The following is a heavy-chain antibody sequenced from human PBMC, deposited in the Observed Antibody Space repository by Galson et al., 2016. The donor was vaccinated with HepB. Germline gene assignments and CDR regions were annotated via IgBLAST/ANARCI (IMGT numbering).Heavy chain of an antibody. J-gene: IGHJ4*02. Sequence: SVKVSCKASGYTFTSYGIAWVRQAPGRGLEWMGWISDYNGDRNYAQKLQGRVSLTTDSSTGTAYMEMRSLTSDDTAMYYCARGGSWRNVDYWGQGTLVTVSS. CDR3: ARGGSWRNVDY. D-gene: IGHD6-13*01. CDR2: ISDYNGDR. CDR1: GYTFTSYG. V-gene: IGHV1-18*01.